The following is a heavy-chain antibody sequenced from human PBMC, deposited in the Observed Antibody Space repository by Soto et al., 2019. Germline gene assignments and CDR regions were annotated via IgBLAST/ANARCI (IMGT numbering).Heavy chain of an antibody. CDR3: ARAYSSSWYQNFLDC. V-gene: IGHV4-59*01. Sequence: SETLSLTCTVSGGSISRYDWTWIRQPPGRGLEWIGYVEYSGRTNYNPSLKSRVTISVDTSKNQFSLKLTSVIAADTAVYYCARAYSSSWYQNFLDCWGQGTLVTVSS. CDR1: GGSISRYD. CDR2: VEYSGRT. J-gene: IGHJ4*02. D-gene: IGHD6-13*01.